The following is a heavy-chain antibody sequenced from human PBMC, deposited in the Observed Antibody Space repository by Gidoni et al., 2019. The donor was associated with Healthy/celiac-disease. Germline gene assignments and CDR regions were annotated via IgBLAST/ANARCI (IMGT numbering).Heavy chain of an antibody. Sequence: QVQLVESGGGVVQPGRSLRLSCAASGFTFSSYAMHWVRQAPGKGLEWVAVISYDGSNKYYADSVKGRFTISRDNSKNTLYLQMNSLRAEDTAVYYCAIDVRSAFDIWGQGTMVTVSS. J-gene: IGHJ3*02. CDR3: AIDVRSAFDI. V-gene: IGHV3-30-3*01. CDR1: GFTFSSYA. CDR2: ISYDGSNK.